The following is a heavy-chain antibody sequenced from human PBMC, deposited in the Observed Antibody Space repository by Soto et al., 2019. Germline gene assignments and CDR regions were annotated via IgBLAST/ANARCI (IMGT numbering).Heavy chain of an antibody. D-gene: IGHD4-4*01. CDR2: IFHSGRT. CDR1: GASIISNDW. Sequence: SETLSLTCSVCGASIISNDWWIWIRQTPGKGLEWIGEIFHSGRTNYSPSFKSRVTISVDTSKSQFSLEMASVTAADTAIYYCAREGVTNYTDYYFDLWGHGALVTVSS. V-gene: IGHV4-4*02. CDR3: AREGVTNYTDYYFDL. J-gene: IGHJ4*01.